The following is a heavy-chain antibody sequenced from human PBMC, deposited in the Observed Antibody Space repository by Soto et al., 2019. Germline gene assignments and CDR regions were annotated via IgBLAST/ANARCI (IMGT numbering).Heavy chain of an antibody. CDR1: GCGFEMYW. J-gene: IGHJ4*02. V-gene: IGHV3-74*01. CDR3: ARGRRTSSVGTGAF. Sequence: GGSRRRSCAASGCGFEMYWMHWVRQTPGTGPEWVSRISDDGARTDYSDSVNGRFTISRDNAKNSLYLQMNSLRAEYTAVYYCARGRRTSSVGTGAFWGLGDRVTVSS. D-gene: IGHD6-13*01. CDR2: ISDDGART.